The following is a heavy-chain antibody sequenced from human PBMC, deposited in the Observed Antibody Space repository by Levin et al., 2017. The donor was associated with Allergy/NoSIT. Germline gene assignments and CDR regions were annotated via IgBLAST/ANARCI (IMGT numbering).Heavy chain of an antibody. D-gene: IGHD2-15*01. Sequence: GESLKISCKASGYTFTGYYMHWVRQAPGQGPEWMGWINPNSGGTNYAQKFQGRVTMTRDTSISTAYLELSRLRSDDTAVYYGARELVAISSGNYFYGLDVWGQGTTVTVSS. J-gene: IGHJ6*02. CDR3: ARELVAISSGNYFYGLDV. CDR1: GYTFTGYY. CDR2: INPNSGGT. V-gene: IGHV1-2*02.